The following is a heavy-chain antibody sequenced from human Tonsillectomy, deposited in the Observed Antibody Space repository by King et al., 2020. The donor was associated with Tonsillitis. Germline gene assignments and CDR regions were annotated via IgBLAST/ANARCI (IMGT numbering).Heavy chain of an antibody. D-gene: IGHD2/OR15-2a*01. CDR3: AKDCEVLPSACLDY. V-gene: IGHV3-23*01. CDR2: ISGSGGST. Sequence: VQLLESGGGLVQPGGSLRLSCAVSGLTFNNYAMSWVRQAPGKGLEWVSGISGSGGSTYYADSVKGRFTISRDFSKNTMYLQMNSLRAEDTALYYCAKDCEVLPSACLDYWGQGTLVTVSS. J-gene: IGHJ4*02. CDR1: GLTFNNYA.